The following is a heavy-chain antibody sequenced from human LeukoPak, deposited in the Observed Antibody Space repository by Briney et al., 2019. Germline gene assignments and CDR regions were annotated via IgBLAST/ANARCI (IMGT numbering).Heavy chain of an antibody. Sequence: PSETLSLTCTVSGGSISSGGYYWSWIRQPPGKGLEWIGEINHSGSTNYNPSLKSRVTISVDTSKNQFSLKLSSVTAADTAVYYCARAKKTGYSSSWFDYWGQGTLVTVSS. D-gene: IGHD6-13*01. CDR3: ARAKKTGYSSSWFDY. CDR1: GGSISSGGYY. CDR2: INHSGST. V-gene: IGHV4-39*07. J-gene: IGHJ4*02.